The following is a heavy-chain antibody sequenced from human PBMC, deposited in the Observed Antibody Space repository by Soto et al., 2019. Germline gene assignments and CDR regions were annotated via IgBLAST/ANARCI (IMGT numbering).Heavy chain of an antibody. CDR2: VSANGQGI. J-gene: IGHJ4*02. Sequence: SLILSCAASGVTFSSSAISLVRQAPGKGLEWVSAVSANGQGIYYADSVRGRFTISRDNSKNTVFLHMDSLSAEDTAVYYCAKDRHYPRDYFHYWGQGTLVTVSS. V-gene: IGHV3-23*01. D-gene: IGHD3-10*01. CDR3: AKDRHYPRDYFHY. CDR1: GVTFSSSA.